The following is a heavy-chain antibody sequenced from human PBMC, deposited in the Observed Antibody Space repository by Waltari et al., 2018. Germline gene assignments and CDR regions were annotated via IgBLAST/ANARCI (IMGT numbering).Heavy chain of an antibody. CDR3: ARHTSGFGVVIVGWFDL. CDR1: GGSISSSSYY. D-gene: IGHD3-3*01. V-gene: IGHV4-39*01. Sequence: QLQLQESGPGLVKPSETLSLTCTVSGGSISSSSYYWGWIRQPPGKGLEWIGSIYYSGSTYYNPALKSRVTISVDTSKNQFSLKLSSVTAADTAVYYCARHTSGFGVVIVGWFDLWGRGTLVTVSS. J-gene: IGHJ2*01. CDR2: IYYSGST.